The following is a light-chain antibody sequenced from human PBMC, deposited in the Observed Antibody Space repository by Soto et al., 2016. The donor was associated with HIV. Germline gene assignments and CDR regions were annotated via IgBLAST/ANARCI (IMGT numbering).Light chain of an antibody. J-gene: IGKJ2*01. V-gene: IGKV2-28*01. CDR3: MQARHGPNT. CDR2: LGS. Sequence: DIVMTQSPLSLPVTPGEPASISCRSSQSLLHRNGYDYLNWYLQKPGQSPQLLIYLGSNRASGVPDRFSGAGSGTDFALKISRVEADDVGVYYCMQARHGPNTFGQGTKLEVK. CDR1: QSLLHRNGYDY.